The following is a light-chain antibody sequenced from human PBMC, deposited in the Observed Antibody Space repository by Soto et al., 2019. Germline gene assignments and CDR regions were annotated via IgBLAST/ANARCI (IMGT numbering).Light chain of an antibody. Sequence: QSVLIQPASVSGSPGQSITISCTGTSSDVGGYNFVSWYQQHPGKAPKLMIYEVSNRPSGVSSRFSGSKSGNTASLTISGLQAEDEADYSCSSYTTSSTYVFGTGTKVTVL. CDR3: SSYTTSSTYV. J-gene: IGLJ1*01. CDR2: EVS. V-gene: IGLV2-14*01. CDR1: SSDVGGYNF.